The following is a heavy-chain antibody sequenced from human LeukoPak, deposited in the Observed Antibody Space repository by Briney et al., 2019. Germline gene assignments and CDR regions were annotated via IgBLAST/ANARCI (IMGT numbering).Heavy chain of an antibody. V-gene: IGHV3-21*01. CDR1: GFTFSRYT. J-gene: IGHJ4*02. CDR2: ISSSGSYI. CDR3: ARDYYGDLYFDY. Sequence: GGSLKLSCAASGFTFSRYTMNWVRQAPGKGLEWVSSISSSGSYIYYADSVKGRFTISRDNAKNSLYLQMNSLGAEDTAVFYCARDYYGDLYFDYWGQGTLVTVSS. D-gene: IGHD4-17*01.